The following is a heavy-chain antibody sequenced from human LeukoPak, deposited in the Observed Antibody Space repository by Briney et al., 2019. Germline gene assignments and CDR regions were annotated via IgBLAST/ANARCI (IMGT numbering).Heavy chain of an antibody. CDR2: ISSSGSTI. J-gene: IGHJ6*03. CDR3: AREVISTVTTLGSRYYYYYMDV. D-gene: IGHD4-11*01. CDR1: GFTFSDYY. Sequence: GGSLRLSCAASGFTFSDYYMNWIRQAPGKGLEWVSYISSSGSTIYYADSVKGRFTISRDNAKNSLYLQMNSLRAEDTAFCFCAREVISTVTTLGSRYYYYYMDVWGKGTTVTVSS. V-gene: IGHV3-11*01.